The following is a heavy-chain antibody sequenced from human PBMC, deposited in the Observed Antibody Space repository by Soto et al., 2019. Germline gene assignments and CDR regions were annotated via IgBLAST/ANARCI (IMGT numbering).Heavy chain of an antibody. V-gene: IGHV1-69*13. CDR2: IIPISGTT. Sequence: SVKVSCKASGGTFSTHAIIWVRQAPGHGLEWMGGIIPISGTTYYTQKFQGRVTVTADEPTSTAFMELSSLKSVDTAVFYCARGYCSGGNCYSGMDVWGQGTMVTVSS. CDR3: ARGYCSGGNCYSGMDV. J-gene: IGHJ6*02. D-gene: IGHD2-15*01. CDR1: GGTFSTHA.